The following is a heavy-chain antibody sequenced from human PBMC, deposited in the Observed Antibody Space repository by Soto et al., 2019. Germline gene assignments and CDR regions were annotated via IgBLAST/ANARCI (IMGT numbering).Heavy chain of an antibody. CDR2: IYYSGST. Sequence: SETLSLTCAVSGGSISSSNWWSWVRQPPGKGLEWIGYIYYSGSTYYNPSLKSRVTISVDTSKNQFSLKLSSVTAADTAVYYCARVPGPWGQGTLVTVSS. V-gene: IGHV4-4*02. D-gene: IGHD2-2*01. J-gene: IGHJ5*02. CDR3: ARVPGP. CDR1: GGSISSSNW.